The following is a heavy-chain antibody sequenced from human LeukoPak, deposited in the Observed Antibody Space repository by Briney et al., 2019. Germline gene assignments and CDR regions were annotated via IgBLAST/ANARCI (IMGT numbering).Heavy chain of an antibody. J-gene: IGHJ4*02. Sequence: PGGSLRLSCTASRFTFGDYAISWVRQAPGKGLEWVGFIRSKAFSGTTEYAASVKGRFTISRDDSKSIAYLQMNNLKTEDTAVYYCTRAPYSNYVNLDYWGQGTLVTVSS. CDR1: RFTFGDYA. V-gene: IGHV3-49*04. D-gene: IGHD4-11*01. CDR3: TRAPYSNYVNLDY. CDR2: IRSKAFSGTT.